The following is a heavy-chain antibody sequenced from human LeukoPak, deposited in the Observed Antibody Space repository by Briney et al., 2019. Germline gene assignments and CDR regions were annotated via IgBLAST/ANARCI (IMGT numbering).Heavy chain of an antibody. CDR3: ARVHEVVAFDY. Sequence: GGSLRLSCAASGFTVSSNYMSWVRQAPGKGLEWVSVIYSGGSTYYADSVKGRFTISRDNSKNTLYLQMNSLRAEDTAVYYCARVHEVVAFDYWGQGTLVTVSS. CDR2: IYSGGST. J-gene: IGHJ4*02. CDR1: GFTVSSNY. V-gene: IGHV3-66*01. D-gene: IGHD2-15*01.